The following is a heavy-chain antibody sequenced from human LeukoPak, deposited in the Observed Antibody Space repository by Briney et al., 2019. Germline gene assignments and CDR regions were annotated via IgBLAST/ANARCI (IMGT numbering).Heavy chain of an antibody. Sequence: ASVKVSCKASGYTFTNYGISWVRQAPGQGLEWMGWISAYNGNTNYAQKLQGRVTMTTDTSTGTAYMELRSLRSDDTAVYYCARLPLYSSSWDLDYWGQGTLVTVSS. CDR1: GYTFTNYG. CDR3: ARLPLYSSSWDLDY. V-gene: IGHV1-18*01. J-gene: IGHJ4*02. CDR2: ISAYNGNT. D-gene: IGHD6-13*01.